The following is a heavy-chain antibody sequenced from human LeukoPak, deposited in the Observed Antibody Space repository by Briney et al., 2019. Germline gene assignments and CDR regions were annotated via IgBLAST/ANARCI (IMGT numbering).Heavy chain of an antibody. V-gene: IGHV3-23*01. CDR1: GFTFSSYA. CDR2: ISGSGGST. J-gene: IGHJ3*02. D-gene: IGHD5-24*01. Sequence: PGGSLRLSCAASGFTFSSYAMSWVRQAPGKGLEWVSAISGSGGSTYYADSVKGRFTISRDNSKNTLYLQMNSLRAEDTAVYYCAKDLPPSRDGYNYNDAFDIWGQGTKVTVSS. CDR3: AKDLPPSRDGYNYNDAFDI.